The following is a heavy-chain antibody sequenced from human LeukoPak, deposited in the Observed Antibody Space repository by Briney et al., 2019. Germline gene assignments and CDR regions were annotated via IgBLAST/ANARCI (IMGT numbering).Heavy chain of an antibody. CDR2: IYTTGTA. J-gene: IGHJ3*02. Sequence: SETLSLTCLLSGGSIGPYYWSWNRQAAGKGPEWIGRIYTTGTADYNPSLKGRVFLSVDTSMNQFSLKVTSVTAADTAVYYCARDHSSSSWMDAFEIWGPGMKVIVSS. CDR1: GGSIGPYY. CDR3: ARDHSSSSWMDAFEI. D-gene: IGHD6-6*01. V-gene: IGHV4-4*07.